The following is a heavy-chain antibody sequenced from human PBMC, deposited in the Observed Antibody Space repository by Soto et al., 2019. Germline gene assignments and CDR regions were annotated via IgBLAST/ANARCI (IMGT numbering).Heavy chain of an antibody. V-gene: IGHV4-34*01. CDR1: GGSFSGYY. D-gene: IGHD1-26*01. J-gene: IGHJ4*02. Sequence: QVQLQQWGAGLLKPSETLSLTCAVYGGSFSGYYWSWIRQPPGKGLEWIGEINHSGSTNYNPSLKSRVTISVDTSKNQFSLKLSSVTAADTAVYYWSRCPKVGATTRNLDYWGQGTLVTVSS. CDR3: SRCPKVGATTRNLDY. CDR2: INHSGST.